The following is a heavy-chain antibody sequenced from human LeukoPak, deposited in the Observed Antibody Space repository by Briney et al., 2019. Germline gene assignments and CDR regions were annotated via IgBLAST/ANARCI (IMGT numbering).Heavy chain of an antibody. Sequence: GGSLRLSCAASGFTFSSYSMNWVRQAPGKGLEWVSAISGSGGSTYYADSVKGRFTISRDNSKNTLYLQMNSLRAEDTAVYYCAKESDFWSGSPFDYWGQGTLVTVSS. J-gene: IGHJ4*02. V-gene: IGHV3-23*01. CDR1: GFTFSSYS. CDR2: ISGSGGST. D-gene: IGHD3-3*01. CDR3: AKESDFWSGSPFDY.